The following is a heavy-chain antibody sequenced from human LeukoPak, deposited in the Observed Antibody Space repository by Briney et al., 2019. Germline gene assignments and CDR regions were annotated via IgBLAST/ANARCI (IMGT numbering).Heavy chain of an antibody. CDR2: ISYDGSNK. V-gene: IGHV3-30*04. CDR3: AKGSLRVGNPMY. Sequence: GGSLRLSCAASGFTFSSYAMHWVRQAPGKGLEWVALISYDGSNKYYADSVKGRFTISRDNSKNTLYLQMNSLRAEDTAVYYCAKGSLRVGNPMYWGQGTLVTVSS. D-gene: IGHD1-26*01. J-gene: IGHJ4*02. CDR1: GFTFSSYA.